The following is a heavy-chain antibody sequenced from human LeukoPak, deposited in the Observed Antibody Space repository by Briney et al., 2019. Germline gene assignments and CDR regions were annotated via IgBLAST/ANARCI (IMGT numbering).Heavy chain of an antibody. D-gene: IGHD3-10*01. V-gene: IGHV3-49*04. CDR1: GFTFGDYA. J-gene: IGHJ6*02. CDR3: TRARRGFGEFFDYYYYGMDV. Sequence: PGGSLRLSCTASGFTFGDYAMSWVRQAPGKGLEWVGFIRSKAYGGTTEYAASVKGRFTISRDDSKSIAYLQMNSLKTEDTAVYYCTRARRGFGEFFDYYYYGMDVWGQGTTVTVSS. CDR2: IRSKAYGGTT.